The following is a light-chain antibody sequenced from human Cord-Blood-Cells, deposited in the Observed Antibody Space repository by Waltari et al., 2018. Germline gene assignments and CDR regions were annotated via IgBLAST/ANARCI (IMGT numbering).Light chain of an antibody. CDR2: DAS. J-gene: IGKJ5*01. CDR1: QSVSSY. CDR3: QQRSNWPIT. V-gene: IGKV3-11*01. Sequence: DIVLTQSPATLPLSPGERATLSCRASQSVSSYLAWYPQKPGQAPRLLIYDASNRATGIPDRFSGSGSGTDFTLTISSLEPEDFAVYYCQQRSNWPITFGQGTRLEIK.